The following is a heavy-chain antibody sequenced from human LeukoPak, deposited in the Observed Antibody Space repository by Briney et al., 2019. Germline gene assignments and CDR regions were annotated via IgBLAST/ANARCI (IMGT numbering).Heavy chain of an antibody. CDR2: IWYDGSNK. Sequence: AGGSLRLSCAASGFTFSSYAMSWVRQAPGKGLEWVAVIWYDGSNKYYADSVKGRFTISRDNSKNTLYLQMNSLRAEDTAVYYCARDIFIAAAHLYDYWGQGTLVTVSS. J-gene: IGHJ4*02. CDR1: GFTFSSYA. CDR3: ARDIFIAAAHLYDY. D-gene: IGHD6-13*01. V-gene: IGHV3-33*08.